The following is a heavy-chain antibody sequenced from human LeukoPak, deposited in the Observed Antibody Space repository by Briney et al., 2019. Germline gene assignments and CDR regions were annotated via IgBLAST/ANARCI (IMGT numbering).Heavy chain of an antibody. V-gene: IGHV3-13*01. D-gene: IGHD2-2*01. CDR3: ARDCSSTSCAGAFDI. CDR1: GFTFSSYD. Sequence: GGSLRLSCAASGFTFSSYDMHWVRQATGKGLEWVSAIGTAGDTYYPGSVKGRFTISRENAKNSLYLQMNSLRAGDTAVYYCARDCSSTSCAGAFDIWGQGAMVTVSS. J-gene: IGHJ3*02. CDR2: IGTAGDT.